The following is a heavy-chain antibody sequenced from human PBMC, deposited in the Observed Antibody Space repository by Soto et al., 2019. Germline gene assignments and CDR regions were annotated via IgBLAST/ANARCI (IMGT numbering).Heavy chain of an antibody. Sequence: PVRSISISRAAYAFCFSTAWMHWFRQAPGEGLVWVSRINPDGRTINYADSVKGRFTISRDNAKNTLYLQMNMLRVEDTALSFCVTDVHYSFYIWG. V-gene: IGHV3-74*01. J-gene: IGHJ3*02. CDR3: VTDVHYSFYI. CDR1: AFCFSTAW. D-gene: IGHD4-4*01. CDR2: INPDGRTI.